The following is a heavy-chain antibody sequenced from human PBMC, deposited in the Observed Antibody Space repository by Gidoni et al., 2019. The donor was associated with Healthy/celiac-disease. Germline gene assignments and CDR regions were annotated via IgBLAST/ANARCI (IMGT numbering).Heavy chain of an antibody. CDR2: MYYSGNT. J-gene: IGHJ6*03. V-gene: IGHV4-39*01. D-gene: IGHD6-6*01. Sequence: QLQLQESGPGLVKPSETLSLTCTVSGGSIRSSTYYCDWIRQSPGKGLEWIGSMYYSGNTYYNPSLKSRVTISEDTSNNQFSLKLNSVTAADTAVYYCARRGIAALDYMDVWGKGTTVTVSS. CDR3: ARRGIAALDYMDV. CDR1: GGSIRSSTYY.